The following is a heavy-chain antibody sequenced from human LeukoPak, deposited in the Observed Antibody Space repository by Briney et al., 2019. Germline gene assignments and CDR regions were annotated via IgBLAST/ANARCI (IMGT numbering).Heavy chain of an antibody. CDR3: ASRLYLQPFDY. J-gene: IGHJ4*02. CDR2: IYHSGST. D-gene: IGHD2-8*01. Sequence: SQTLSLTCAVSGGSISSGGYYWGWGRQPPGKGREWIGYIYHSGSTSYTPSLKSRVTISVDKSKTQFSLKLSSVTAADTAVYYCASRLYLQPFDYWGQGTLVTVSS. V-gene: IGHV4-30-2*01. CDR1: GGSISSGGYY.